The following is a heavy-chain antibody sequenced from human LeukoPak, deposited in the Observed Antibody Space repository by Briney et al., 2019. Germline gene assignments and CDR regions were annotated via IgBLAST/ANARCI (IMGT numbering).Heavy chain of an antibody. Sequence: PGGSLRLSCVASGFTFSNAWISWVRQAPGKGLGWIGRIKSKTDGGTTDYAASVKGRFTISRDDSKNTLYLQMNSLKTEDTAVYYCTTVCCGGDSAHYWGQGTLVTVSS. CDR3: TTVCCGGDSAHY. CDR2: IKSKTDGGTT. D-gene: IGHD2-21*02. V-gene: IGHV3-15*01. J-gene: IGHJ4*02. CDR1: GFTFSNAW.